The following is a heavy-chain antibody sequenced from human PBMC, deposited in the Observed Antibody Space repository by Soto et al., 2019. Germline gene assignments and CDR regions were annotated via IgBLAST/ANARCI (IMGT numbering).Heavy chain of an antibody. CDR1: GFTFSNYW. Sequence: PGGSLRLSCAASGFTFSNYWMSWVRQAPGKGLEWVANIKEDGTEKYYVDSVTGRFTISRDNAKNSVYLQVGSLRAEDTAVYYCARPRLTVIRGVVIRQYYFDYWGQGTLVTVSS. CDR3: ARPRLTVIRGVVIRQYYFDY. D-gene: IGHD3-10*01. CDR2: IKEDGTEK. J-gene: IGHJ4*01. V-gene: IGHV3-7*01.